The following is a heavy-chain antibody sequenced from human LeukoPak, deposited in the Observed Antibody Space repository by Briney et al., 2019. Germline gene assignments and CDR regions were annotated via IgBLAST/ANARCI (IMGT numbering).Heavy chain of an antibody. CDR1: GFTFSSYA. D-gene: IGHD3-10*01. V-gene: IGHV3-23*01. CDR3: AKPVIYGSEQTDY. CDR2: IRGGSSDT. J-gene: IGHJ4*02. Sequence: GGSLRLSCAASGFTFSSYAMSWVRQAPGKGLEWVSTIRGGSSDTDYADSVKGRFTISRDNSKNTLFLQMNSLRAEDTAVYYCAKPVIYGSEQTDYWGQGTLVTVSS.